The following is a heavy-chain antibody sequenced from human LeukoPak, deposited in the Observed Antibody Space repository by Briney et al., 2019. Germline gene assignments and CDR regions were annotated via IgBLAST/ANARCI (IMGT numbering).Heavy chain of an antibody. J-gene: IGHJ6*02. Sequence: GGSLRLSCAASGFTVSSYYMTWVRQAPGKGLEWVSVIYSGGSTYYADSVKGRVAISRDNSKNTVFLQMNSVRAEDAAVYYCARSYSNHLFGMDVWGQGTTVTVSS. CDR1: GFTVSSYY. D-gene: IGHD4-11*01. CDR3: ARSYSNHLFGMDV. V-gene: IGHV3-66*01. CDR2: IYSGGST.